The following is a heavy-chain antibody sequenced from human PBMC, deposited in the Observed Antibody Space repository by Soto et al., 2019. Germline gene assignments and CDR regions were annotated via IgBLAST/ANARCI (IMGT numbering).Heavy chain of an antibody. D-gene: IGHD4-4*01. Sequence: GESLKISCAASGFTFSNAWMSWVRQAPGKGLEWVGRIKSKTDGGTTDYAAPVKGRFTISRDDSKNTLYLQMNSLKTEDTAVYYCTTVSGSNYELFDYWGQGTLVTVSS. V-gene: IGHV3-15*01. CDR2: IKSKTDGGTT. CDR1: GFTFSNAW. J-gene: IGHJ4*02. CDR3: TTVSGSNYELFDY.